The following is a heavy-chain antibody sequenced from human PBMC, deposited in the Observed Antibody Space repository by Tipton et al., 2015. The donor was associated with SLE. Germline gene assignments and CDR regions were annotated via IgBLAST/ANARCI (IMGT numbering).Heavy chain of an antibody. CDR2: IIPISGTS. J-gene: IGHJ6*03. D-gene: IGHD3-9*01. CDR1: GGTFTNYA. CDR3: ARGTFYDILTGYHEILYDYYSMDV. Sequence: QLVQSGAEVKKPGSSVKVSCKASGGTFTNYAVSWVRQVPGQGLEWMGGIIPISGTSDYAQKFQGRVTITTDESTSTAYLELSSLTTEDPAVFYCARGTFYDILTGYHEILYDYYSMDVWGNGPSVTVSS. V-gene: IGHV1-69*05.